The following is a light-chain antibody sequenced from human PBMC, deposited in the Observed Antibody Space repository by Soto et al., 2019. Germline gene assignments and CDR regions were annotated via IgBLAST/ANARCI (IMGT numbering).Light chain of an antibody. CDR2: GAS. V-gene: IGKV3-15*01. CDR1: QSVSSN. CDR3: QQYNDWPLT. J-gene: IGKJ4*01. Sequence: EIVMTQSPATLSVSPGERATLSCRASQSVSSNLAWYQQNPGQAPSLLIYGASTRATGIPARFSGSGSGTEFTLTISSLQSEDFVIYYCQQYNDWPLTFGGGTKVEI.